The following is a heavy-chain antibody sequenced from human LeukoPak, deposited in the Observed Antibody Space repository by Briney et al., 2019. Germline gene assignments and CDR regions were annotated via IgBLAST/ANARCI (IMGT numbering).Heavy chain of an antibody. CDR3: AKGEDDYDLTAY. Sequence: GGSLRLSCAASGFTFSSYAMSWVRQAPGKGLEWVSAVSGSGGSTYYADSVKGRFTISRDNSKNTLYLQMNSLRAEDTAVYYCAKGEDDYDLTAYWGQGTLVTVSS. CDR1: GFTFSSYA. D-gene: IGHD4-17*01. J-gene: IGHJ4*02. CDR2: VSGSGGST. V-gene: IGHV3-23*01.